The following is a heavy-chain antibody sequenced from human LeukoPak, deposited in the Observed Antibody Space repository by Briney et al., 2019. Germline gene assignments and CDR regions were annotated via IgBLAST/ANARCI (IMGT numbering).Heavy chain of an antibody. Sequence: PSETLSLTCTVSGYSVSSGYYWGWIRQPPGKGLEWIGSMYHSGDTYYNPSLKSRVTISVDTSKNQVSLKLSSVTAADTAVYYCARSKAHLSTSWYGTWFDPWGQGTLVIVSS. CDR3: ARSKAHLSTSWYGTWFDP. V-gene: IGHV4-38-2*02. J-gene: IGHJ5*02. CDR2: MYHSGDT. D-gene: IGHD2-2*01. CDR1: GYSVSSGYY.